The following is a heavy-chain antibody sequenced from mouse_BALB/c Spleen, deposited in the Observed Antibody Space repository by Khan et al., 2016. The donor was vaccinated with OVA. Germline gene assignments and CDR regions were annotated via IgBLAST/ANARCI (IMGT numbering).Heavy chain of an antibody. CDR3: ARGSYYGHYFDY. Sequence: EVQLQESGPGLVKPSQSLSLTCTVTGYSITSGYAWNWIRQFPGNKLEWMGYISYSDVTNYNPSLKSRISITRDTSKNEFFLQLNSVTTEDTATYYCARGSYYGHYFDYWGQGTALTVSS. CDR2: ISYSDVT. CDR1: GYSITSGYA. J-gene: IGHJ2*01. D-gene: IGHD1-1*01. V-gene: IGHV3-2*02.